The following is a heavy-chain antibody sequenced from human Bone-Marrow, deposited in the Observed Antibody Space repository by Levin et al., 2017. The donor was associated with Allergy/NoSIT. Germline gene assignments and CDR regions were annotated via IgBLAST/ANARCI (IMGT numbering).Heavy chain of an antibody. CDR2: IYQSGNT. Sequence: RTGGSLRLSCAVSGGSISGTNWWSWVRQPPGKGLEWIGEIYQSGNTSYNPSLKSRVTISTDKSKNHFSLTLTSMTAADTAVYYCATCGDDCIDVFGIWGQGTMVTVSS. CDR3: ATCGDDCIDVFGI. V-gene: IGHV4-4*02. D-gene: IGHD2-21*02. J-gene: IGHJ3*02. CDR1: GGSISGTNW.